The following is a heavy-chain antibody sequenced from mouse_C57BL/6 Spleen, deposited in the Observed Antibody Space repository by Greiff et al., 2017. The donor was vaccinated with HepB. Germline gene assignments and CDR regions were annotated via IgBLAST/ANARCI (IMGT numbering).Heavy chain of an antibody. Sequence: EVMLVESGGGLVKPGGSLKLSCAASGFTFSSYTMSWVRQTPEKRLEWVATISGGGGNTYYPDSVKGRFTISRDNAKNTLYLQMSSLRSEDTALYYCARLGPYWYFDVWGTGTTVTVSS. CDR1: GFTFSSYT. CDR2: ISGGGGNT. V-gene: IGHV5-9*01. CDR3: ARLGPYWYFDV. D-gene: IGHD4-1*01. J-gene: IGHJ1*03.